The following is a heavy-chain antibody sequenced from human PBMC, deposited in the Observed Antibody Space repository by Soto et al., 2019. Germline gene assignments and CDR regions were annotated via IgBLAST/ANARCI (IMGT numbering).Heavy chain of an antibody. V-gene: IGHV1-69*01. Sequence: QVHLVQSGAEVTKAGSSVKVSCKASGGTFSSHAFSWVRQAPGQGLEWVGGIIPIFETANYAQEFQGRVTMSAHESTNTVSLELNNLRSDDTAIYFCAIGDRSSWIGNHWGPGTQVTVS. D-gene: IGHD6-6*01. J-gene: IGHJ4*02. CDR1: GGTFSSHA. CDR3: AIGDRSSWIGNH. CDR2: IIPIFETA.